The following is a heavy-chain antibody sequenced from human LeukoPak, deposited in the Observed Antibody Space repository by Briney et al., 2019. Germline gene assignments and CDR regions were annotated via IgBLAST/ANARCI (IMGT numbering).Heavy chain of an antibody. J-gene: IGHJ6*03. CDR2: ISWDGGST. CDR1: GFTFEDYA. CDR3: AKDGCSSTSCPTRNYYYYMDV. D-gene: IGHD2-2*01. Sequence: GGSLRLSCAASGFTFEDYAMHWVRQAPGKGLEWVSLISWDGGSTYYADSVKGRFTISRDNSKNSLYLQMNSLRAEDTALYYCAKDGCSSTSCPTRNYYYYMDVWGKGTTVTVSS. V-gene: IGHV3-43D*03.